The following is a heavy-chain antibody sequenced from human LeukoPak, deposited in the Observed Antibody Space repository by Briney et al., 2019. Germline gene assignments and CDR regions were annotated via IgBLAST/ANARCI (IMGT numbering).Heavy chain of an antibody. Sequence: SETLSLTCAVYGGSFSGYYWSWIRQPPGKGLEWIGENNHSGSTNYNPSLKSRVTISVDTSKNQFSLKLSSVTAADTAVYYCARRRITMVRGVIIRTSFDPWGQGTLVTVSS. D-gene: IGHD3-10*01. CDR2: NNHSGST. J-gene: IGHJ5*02. V-gene: IGHV4-34*01. CDR1: GGSFSGYY. CDR3: ARRRITMVRGVIIRTSFDP.